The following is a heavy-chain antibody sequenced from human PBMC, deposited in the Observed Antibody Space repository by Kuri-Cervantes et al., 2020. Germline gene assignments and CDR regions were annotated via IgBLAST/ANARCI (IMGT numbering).Heavy chain of an antibody. CDR2: IYPGDSDT. D-gene: IGHD2-15*01. CDR1: GYSFTSYW. CDR3: ARPAAPRYCSGGSCPPGWFDP. J-gene: IGHJ5*02. Sequence: GESLKISCKGSGYSFTSYWIGWVRQMPGKGLEWMGIIYPGDSDTRYSPSFQGQVTISADKSISTAYLQWSSLKASDTAMYYCARPAAPRYCSGGSCPPGWFDPWGQGTLVTVSS. V-gene: IGHV5-51*01.